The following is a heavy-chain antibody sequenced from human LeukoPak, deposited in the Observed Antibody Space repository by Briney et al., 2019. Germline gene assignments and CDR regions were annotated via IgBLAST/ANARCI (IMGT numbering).Heavy chain of an antibody. CDR3: AKVPWEYSGSSGYFDY. J-gene: IGHJ4*02. Sequence: GGSLRLSCAASGFTFSSYAMSWVRQAPGKGLEWVSAISGSGGSTYYADSMKGRFTISRDNSKNTLYLQMNSLRAEDTAVYYCAKVPWEYSGSSGYFDYWGQGTLVTVSS. D-gene: IGHD1-26*01. V-gene: IGHV3-23*01. CDR1: GFTFSSYA. CDR2: ISGSGGST.